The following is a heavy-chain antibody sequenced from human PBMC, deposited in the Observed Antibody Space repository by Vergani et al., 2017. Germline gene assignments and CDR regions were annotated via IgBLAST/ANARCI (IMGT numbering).Heavy chain of an antibody. V-gene: IGHV3-23*01. Sequence: EVQLLESGGGLVQPGGSLRLSCAASGFTFSSYAMSWVRQAPGKGMEWVSAISGSGGSTYYADSVKGRFTISRDNSKNTLYLQMNSLRAEDTAVYYCAKDQGELPTFDYWGQGTLVTVSS. CDR3: AKDQGELPTFDY. CDR2: ISGSGGST. CDR1: GFTFSSYA. D-gene: IGHD1-26*01. J-gene: IGHJ4*02.